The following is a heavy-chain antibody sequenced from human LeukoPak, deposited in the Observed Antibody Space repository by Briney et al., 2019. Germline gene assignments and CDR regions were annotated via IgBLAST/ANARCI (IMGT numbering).Heavy chain of an antibody. V-gene: IGHV4-30-2*01. CDR2: IYDSGST. CDR1: GGSINSGGYS. CDR3: ARGRCSNGVCYTVFDY. D-gene: IGHD2-8*01. J-gene: IGHJ4*02. Sequence: SETLSLTCAASGGSINSGGYSWSWIRQPPGRGLEWIGYIYDSGSTHYNPSLKSRVIISLDRSKNQISLKLSSVTAADTAVYYCARGRCSNGVCYTVFDYWGQGTLVTVSS.